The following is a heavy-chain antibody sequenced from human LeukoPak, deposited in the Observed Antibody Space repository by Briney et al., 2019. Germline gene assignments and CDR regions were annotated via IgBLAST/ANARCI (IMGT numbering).Heavy chain of an antibody. CDR2: IGAYNGDT. D-gene: IGHD2-15*01. CDR3: TRDHCRGDNCPSFDY. J-gene: IGHJ4*02. V-gene: IGHV1-18*04. CDR1: GYTFTSFG. Sequence: GASVKVSCKPSGYTFTSFGISWVRRAPGQGLEWMGWIGAYNGDTNYAQKFQGRVTMTTDTSTSTAYMDLRSLRSDDTAVYYCTRDHCRGDNCPSFDYWGQGTLVTVSS.